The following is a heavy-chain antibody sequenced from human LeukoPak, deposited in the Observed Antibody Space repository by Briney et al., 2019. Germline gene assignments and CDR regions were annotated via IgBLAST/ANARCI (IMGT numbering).Heavy chain of an antibody. D-gene: IGHD6-19*01. V-gene: IGHV3-43*02. CDR3: ARESESSGWYDY. Sequence: GGSPRLSCAAPGFMFHDYAIHWVRQAPGKGLEWVSLISGDGGSTFYADSVKGRFTISRDNSKNSLYLQTNSLRSDDTALYYCARESESSGWYDYWGQGTLVTVSS. J-gene: IGHJ4*02. CDR1: GFMFHDYA. CDR2: ISGDGGST.